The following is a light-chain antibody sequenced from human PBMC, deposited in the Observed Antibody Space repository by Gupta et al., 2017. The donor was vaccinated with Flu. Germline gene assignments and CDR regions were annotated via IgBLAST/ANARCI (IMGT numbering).Light chain of an antibody. CDR3: AAWDDSLNGYV. V-gene: IGLV1-44*01. J-gene: IGLJ1*01. CDR2: SNN. CDR1: SSNIGSNT. Sequence: QSVLTQPPSASGTPGQRVTISCSGSSSNIGSNTVNWYQQHPGTTPKLLINSNNQRPSGVPDRFSGSKSGTTASLAISGLQSEDEADYYCAAWDDSLNGYVFGTGTKVTVL.